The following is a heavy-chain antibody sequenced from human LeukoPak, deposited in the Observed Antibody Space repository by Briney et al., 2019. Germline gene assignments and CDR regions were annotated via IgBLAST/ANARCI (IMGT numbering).Heavy chain of an antibody. CDR3: ARDLGYYGSGSSPSDY. Sequence: ASVKVSCKASGYTFTTYGISWVRQAPGKGLEWMGWISAYSGNTKYAQKLQGRVTMNTDTSTSTAYMELRSLRSDDTAVYYCARDLGYYGSGSSPSDYWGQGTLVTVSS. V-gene: IGHV1-18*01. CDR1: GYTFTTYG. D-gene: IGHD3-10*01. CDR2: ISAYSGNT. J-gene: IGHJ4*02.